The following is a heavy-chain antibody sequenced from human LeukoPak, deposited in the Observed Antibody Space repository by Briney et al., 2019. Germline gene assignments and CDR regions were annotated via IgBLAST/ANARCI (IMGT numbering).Heavy chain of an antibody. D-gene: IGHD2-2*01. CDR2: ISGSGGST. CDR3: AKVEGRVVPAANWYFDL. V-gene: IGHV3-23*01. CDR1: GFTFSSYA. Sequence: HPGGSLRLPCAASGFTFSSYAMSWVRQAPGKGLEWVSAISGSGGSTYYADSVKGRFTISRDNSKNTLYLQMNTLRVEDTAVYYCAKVEGRVVPAANWYFDLWGRGTLVTVSS. J-gene: IGHJ2*01.